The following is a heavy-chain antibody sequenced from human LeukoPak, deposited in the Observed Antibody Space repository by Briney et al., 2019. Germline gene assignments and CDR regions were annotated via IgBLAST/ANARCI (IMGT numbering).Heavy chain of an antibody. CDR3: AKDAGTTTTGTFDY. D-gene: IGHD4-17*01. Sequence: GSLRLSCAASGFTFSSYGMDSVRQAPGKGLEWVAAIWYDGSNKYYADSVKGRFTISRDNSKNTLYLQMNSLRAEDTAVYYCAKDAGTTTTGTFDYWGQGTLVTVSS. CDR1: GFTFSSYG. CDR2: IWYDGSNK. J-gene: IGHJ4*02. V-gene: IGHV3-33*06.